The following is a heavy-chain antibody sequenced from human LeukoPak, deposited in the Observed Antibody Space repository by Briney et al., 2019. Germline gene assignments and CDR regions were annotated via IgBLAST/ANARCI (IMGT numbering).Heavy chain of an antibody. D-gene: IGHD1-26*01. Sequence: LAGGSLRLSCAASGFTFATYAMTWVRQAPGKGLEWVSGISGSGGITYYADSVKGRFTISRDNSKNTLYLQMNSLRAEDTAVYYCAKLPYLATGDFDYWGQGTLVTVSS. CDR2: ISGSGGIT. V-gene: IGHV3-23*01. CDR3: AKLPYLATGDFDY. J-gene: IGHJ4*02. CDR1: GFTFATYA.